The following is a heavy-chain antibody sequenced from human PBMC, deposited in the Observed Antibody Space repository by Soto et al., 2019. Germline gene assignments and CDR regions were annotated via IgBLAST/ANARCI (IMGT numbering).Heavy chain of an antibody. J-gene: IGHJ5*02. CDR3: ATRLYCSGGSCYPATNWFDP. CDR1: GYTLTELS. V-gene: IGHV1-24*01. D-gene: IGHD2-15*01. CDR2: FDPEDGET. Sequence: ASVKVSCKVSGYTLTELSMHWVRQAPGKGLEWMGGFDPEDGETIYAQNFQGRVTMTEDTSTDTAYLELSSLRSEDTAVYYCATRLYCSGGSCYPATNWFDPWGQGTLVTVSS.